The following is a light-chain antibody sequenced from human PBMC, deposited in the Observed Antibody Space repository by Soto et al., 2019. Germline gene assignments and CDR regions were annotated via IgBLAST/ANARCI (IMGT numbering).Light chain of an antibody. J-gene: IGLJ1*01. V-gene: IGLV2-14*01. Sequence: QSVLTQPASVSGCPGQSNRIYSSRTRSGIRSYNYVAWYQQFPGKTPKILIYGVSNRPSGVSSRFSGSKSGNTASLTISALQAEDEADYYCISYTGSSTSYVFGSGSKVTVL. CDR2: GVS. CDR1: RSGIRSYNY. CDR3: ISYTGSSTSYV.